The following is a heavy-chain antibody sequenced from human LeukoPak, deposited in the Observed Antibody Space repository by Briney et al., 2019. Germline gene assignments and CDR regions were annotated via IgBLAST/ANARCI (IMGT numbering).Heavy chain of an antibody. CDR2: IRYDGTNT. Sequence: GGSLRLSCAASGFTFRDYALHWVRQAPGKGLEWVAFIRYDGTNTHYADSVKGRFTISRDDYKNTLYLQMNSLRAEDTAVYYCAKDSSGYFEYWGQGTLVTVSS. CDR1: GFTFRDYA. V-gene: IGHV3-30*02. J-gene: IGHJ4*02. CDR3: AKDSSGYFEY.